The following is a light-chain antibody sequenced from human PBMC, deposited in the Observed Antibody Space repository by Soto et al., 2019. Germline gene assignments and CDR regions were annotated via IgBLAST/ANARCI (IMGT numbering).Light chain of an antibody. CDR3: SSSAGSNIGYV. CDR2: EVT. J-gene: IGLJ1*01. V-gene: IGLV2-8*01. Sequence: QSALTQPPSASGSPGQSVTISCAGTSSDVGGYDYVSWYQQHPGTAPKLMIYEVTKRPSGIPDRFSCSNSGNTASLTVSGLQAESEAEDYCSSSAGSNIGYVFGTGTKVTVL. CDR1: SSDVGGYDY.